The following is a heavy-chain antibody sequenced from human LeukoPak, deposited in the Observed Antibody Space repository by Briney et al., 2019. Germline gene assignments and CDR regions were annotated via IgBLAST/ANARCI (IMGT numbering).Heavy chain of an antibody. CDR1: GYSISRDYY. CDR3: ARDDYDSSSGGDNWFDP. D-gene: IGHD3-22*01. J-gene: IGHJ5*02. CDR2: IYYSGST. Sequence: SETLSLTCTVSGYSISRDYYWGWIRQPPGKGLEWIGSIYYSGSTYYNPSLKSRVTISVDTSKNQFSLKLSSVTAADTAVYYCARDDYDSSSGGDNWFDPWGQGTLVTVSS. V-gene: IGHV4-38-2*02.